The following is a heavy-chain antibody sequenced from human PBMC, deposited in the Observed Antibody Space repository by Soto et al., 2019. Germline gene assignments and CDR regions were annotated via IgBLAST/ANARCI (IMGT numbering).Heavy chain of an antibody. CDR2: IIPIFGTA. Sequence: QVQLVQSGAEVKKPGSSVKVSCKASGGTFSSYAISWVRQAPGQGLEWMGGIIPIFGTANYAQKFQGRVTITADESTTTAYRELSSLRSEDTAVYYCASTICGEKDYYYYYGMDVWGQGTTVTVSS. CDR1: GGTFSSYA. J-gene: IGHJ6*02. D-gene: IGHD3-3*01. V-gene: IGHV1-69*12. CDR3: ASTICGEKDYYYYYGMDV.